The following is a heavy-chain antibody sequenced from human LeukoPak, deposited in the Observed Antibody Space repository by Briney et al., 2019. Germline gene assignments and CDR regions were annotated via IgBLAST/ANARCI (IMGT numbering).Heavy chain of an antibody. CDR2: IYYSGST. CDR1: GVSVSSGSYY. CDR3: ARESASCDAFDI. J-gene: IGHJ3*02. Sequence: SETLSLTCTVSGVSVSSGSYYWSWLRQPPGKGREWIGYIYYSGSTNYNPSLKSRVTISVDTSKNQFSLKLSSVTAADTAVYYCARESASCDAFDIWGQGTMVTVSS. V-gene: IGHV4-61*01.